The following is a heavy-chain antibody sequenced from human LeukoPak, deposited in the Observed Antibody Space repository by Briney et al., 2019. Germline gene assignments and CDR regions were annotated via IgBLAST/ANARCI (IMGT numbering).Heavy chain of an antibody. D-gene: IGHD4-11*01. Sequence: GGSLRLSCAASGFTFSDYYMSWIRQAPGKGLEWVSYISSSGSTIYYADSVKGRFTISRDNAKNSLYLQMNSLRAEDTAVYYCASARYSNYYYYYYMDVWGKGTTVTVSS. V-gene: IGHV3-11*04. J-gene: IGHJ6*03. CDR2: ISSSGSTI. CDR1: GFTFSDYY. CDR3: ASARYSNYYYYYYMDV.